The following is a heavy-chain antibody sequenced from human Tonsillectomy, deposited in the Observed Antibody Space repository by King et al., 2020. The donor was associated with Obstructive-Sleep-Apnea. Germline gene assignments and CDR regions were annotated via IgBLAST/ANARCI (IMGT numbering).Heavy chain of an antibody. Sequence: VQLVESGGGVVQPGRSLRLSCAASGFTFSSYAMLWVRQAPGKGLEWVSVISYDGSNKYYADSVKGRFTISRDNSKNTLCLQMNSLRAEDTAVYYCASGPGIAVAWCDYWGQGTLVTVSS. D-gene: IGHD6-19*01. CDR2: ISYDGSNK. CDR1: GFTFSSYA. J-gene: IGHJ4*02. CDR3: ASGPGIAVAWCDY. V-gene: IGHV3-30-3*01.